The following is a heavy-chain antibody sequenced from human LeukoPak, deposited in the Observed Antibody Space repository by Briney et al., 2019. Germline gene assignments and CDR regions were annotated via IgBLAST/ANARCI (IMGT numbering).Heavy chain of an antibody. CDR1: GYTFTSYD. CDR2: MNPNSGNT. Sequence: ASVKASCNASGYTFTSYDINWVRQATGQGLEWMGWMNPNSGNTGYAQKFQGRVTITRNTSISTAYMELSSLRSEDTAVYYCAAGRYCSGGSCWFPFDYWGQGTLVTVSS. J-gene: IGHJ4*02. CDR3: AAGRYCSGGSCWFPFDY. V-gene: IGHV1-8*03. D-gene: IGHD2-15*01.